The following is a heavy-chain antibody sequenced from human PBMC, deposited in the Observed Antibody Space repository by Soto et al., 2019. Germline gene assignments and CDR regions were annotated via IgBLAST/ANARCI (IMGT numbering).Heavy chain of an antibody. Sequence: QVQLQESGPGLVKPSQTLSLTCTVSGGSISSGGYYWSWIRQHPGKGLEWIGYIYYSGSTYYNPSLPRRVPISVDTSKTPFSLQLSSVTAADTAVYYCARTYGDYARGYYYSYGMDVWGQGTTVTVSS. CDR2: IYYSGST. J-gene: IGHJ6*02. V-gene: IGHV4-31*03. CDR3: ARTYGDYARGYYYSYGMDV. CDR1: GGSISSGGYY. D-gene: IGHD4-17*01.